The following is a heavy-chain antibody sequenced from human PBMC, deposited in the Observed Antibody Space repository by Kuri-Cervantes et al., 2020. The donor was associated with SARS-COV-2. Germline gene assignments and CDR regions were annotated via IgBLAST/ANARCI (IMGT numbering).Heavy chain of an antibody. Sequence: GSLRLSCTVSGGSISSYYWSWIRQPPGKGLEWIGGIYHSGSIFYNPSLKSRVTILLDTSKSQFSLKLSSVTAADTAVYYCARARTNPGSGSYYNLGIGRWFDPWGQGTLVTVSS. CDR1: GGSISSYY. D-gene: IGHD3-10*01. J-gene: IGHJ5*02. CDR2: IYHSGSI. V-gene: IGHV4-59*12. CDR3: ARARTNPGSGSYYNLGIGRWFDP.